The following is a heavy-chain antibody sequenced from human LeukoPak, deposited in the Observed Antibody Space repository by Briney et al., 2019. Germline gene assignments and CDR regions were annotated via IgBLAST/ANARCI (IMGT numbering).Heavy chain of an antibody. D-gene: IGHD6-13*01. Sequence: SVKVSCKASGGTFSSYAISWVRQAPGQGLEWMGGIIPIFGTANYAQKFQGRVTITTDESTGTAYMELSSLRSEDTAVYYCARSRVAAAGLYYYYYMDVWGKGTTVTVSS. CDR2: IIPIFGTA. CDR3: ARSRVAAAGLYYYYYMDV. J-gene: IGHJ6*03. V-gene: IGHV1-69*05. CDR1: GGTFSSYA.